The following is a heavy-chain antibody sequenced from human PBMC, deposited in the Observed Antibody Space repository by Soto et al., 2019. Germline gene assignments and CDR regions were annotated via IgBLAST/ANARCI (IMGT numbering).Heavy chain of an antibody. Sequence: EVQLVESGGGLVQPGRSLRLSCAASGFTFDDYAMHWVRQAPGKGLEWVPGISWNSGSIGYADSVKGRFTISRDNAKNSLYLQMNSLRAEDTALYYCAAQPRGYEIKWGQGTLVTVSS. D-gene: IGHD5-12*01. CDR2: ISWNSGSI. J-gene: IGHJ4*02. CDR3: AAQPRGYEIK. V-gene: IGHV3-9*01. CDR1: GFTFDDYA.